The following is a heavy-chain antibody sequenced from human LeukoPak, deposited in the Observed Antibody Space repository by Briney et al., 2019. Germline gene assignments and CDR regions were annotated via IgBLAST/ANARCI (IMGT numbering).Heavy chain of an antibody. D-gene: IGHD3-3*01. CDR2: IKQDGSEK. CDR3: ARVGSYYDFWSGYYTGLDY. CDR1: GFTFSSYR. J-gene: IGHJ4*02. Sequence: GGSLRLSCAASGFTFSSYRMSWVRQAPGKGLEWVANIKQDGSEKYYVDSVKGRFTISRDNAKNSLYLQMNSLRAEDTAVYYCARVGSYYDFWSGYYTGLDYWGQGTLVTVSS. V-gene: IGHV3-7*03.